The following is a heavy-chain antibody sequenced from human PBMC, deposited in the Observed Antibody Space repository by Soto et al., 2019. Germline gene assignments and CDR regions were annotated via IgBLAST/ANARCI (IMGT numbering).Heavy chain of an antibody. CDR2: ISGSGGST. D-gene: IGHD2-15*01. J-gene: IGHJ6*02. V-gene: IGHV3-23*01. Sequence: TGGSLRLSCAASGFTFSSYAMSWVRQAPGKGLEWVSAISGSGGSTYYADSVKGRFTISRDNSKNTLYLQMNSLRAEDTAVYYCAKDRDIGSYYYGMDVWGQGTTVTVP. CDR1: GFTFSSYA. CDR3: AKDRDIGSYYYGMDV.